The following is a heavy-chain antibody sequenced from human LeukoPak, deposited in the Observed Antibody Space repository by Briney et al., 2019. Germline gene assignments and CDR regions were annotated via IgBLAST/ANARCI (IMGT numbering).Heavy chain of an antibody. Sequence: ASVKVSCKASGYTFTGYHMHWVRQAPGQGLEWMGWISAYNGNTNYAQKLQGRVTMTTDTSTSTAYMELRSLRSDDTAVYYCARPLYYYGSGSFNNWFDPWGQGTRVIVSS. CDR2: ISAYNGNT. J-gene: IGHJ5*02. D-gene: IGHD3-10*01. V-gene: IGHV1-18*04. CDR3: ARPLYYYGSGSFNNWFDP. CDR1: GYTFTGYH.